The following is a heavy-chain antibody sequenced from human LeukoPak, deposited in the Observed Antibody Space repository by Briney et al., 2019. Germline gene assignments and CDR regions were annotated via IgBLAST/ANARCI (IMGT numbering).Heavy chain of an antibody. J-gene: IGHJ6*03. V-gene: IGHV3-30*04. CDR2: ISYDGSNK. CDR1: GFTFSSYA. Sequence: PGGSLRLSCAASGFTFSSYAMHWVRQAPGKGLEWVAVISYDGSNKYYADSVKGRFTISRDNSKNTLYLQMNSLRAEDTAVYYCAKDRVYGSGSYYKRLWYYYYMDVWGKGTTVTISS. CDR3: AKDRVYGSGSYYKRLWYYYYMDV. D-gene: IGHD3-10*01.